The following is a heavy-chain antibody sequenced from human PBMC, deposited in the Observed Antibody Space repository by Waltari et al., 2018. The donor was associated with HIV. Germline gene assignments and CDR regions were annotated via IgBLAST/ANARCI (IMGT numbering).Heavy chain of an antibody. V-gene: IGHV4-38-2*02. CDR3: ARVIRALSGTYSSYYFDF. D-gene: IGHD1-26*01. Sequence: QVHLQESGPGLVTPSATLSLTCSVSGNTFTSPYSLGWLQQAPGKGLQWIASPSQTGSAIYHASLKSRVSVSFDTSNDQLSLKLRSVTAADTALYFCARVIRALSGTYSSYYFDFWGQGIMVTVSS. CDR2: PSQTGSA. J-gene: IGHJ4*02. CDR1: GNTFTSPYS.